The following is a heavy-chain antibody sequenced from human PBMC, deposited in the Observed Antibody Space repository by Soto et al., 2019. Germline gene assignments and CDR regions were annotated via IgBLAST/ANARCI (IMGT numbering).Heavy chain of an antibody. V-gene: IGHV3-30*03. D-gene: IGHD3-22*01. Sequence: QVQLVESGGAVLQPGKSLRLSCSAAGFNFNSYGMHWVRQAPGKGLEWVAAVSHDGKKQFYGDSVKGRLTVSRDNSKSTLYLQMSSLRPEDTAVYYCAREGWQWLLRWENFDYWGQGTLVTVSS. CDR1: GFNFNSYG. CDR2: VSHDGKKQ. J-gene: IGHJ4*02. CDR3: AREGWQWLLRWENFDY.